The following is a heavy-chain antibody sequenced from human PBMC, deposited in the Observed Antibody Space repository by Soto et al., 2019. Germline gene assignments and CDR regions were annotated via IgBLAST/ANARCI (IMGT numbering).Heavy chain of an antibody. J-gene: IGHJ4*02. D-gene: IGHD6-19*01. CDR1: GFTFSSYA. V-gene: IGHV3-23*01. CDR2: ISGSGGST. CDR3: AKFRTQYSSGWSGAFDY. Sequence: GGSLRLSCAASGFTFSSYAMSWVRQAPGKGLEWVSAISGSGGSTYYADSVKGRFTISRDNSKNTLYLQMNSLRAEDTAVYYCAKFRTQYSSGWSGAFDYWGQGTPVTVSS.